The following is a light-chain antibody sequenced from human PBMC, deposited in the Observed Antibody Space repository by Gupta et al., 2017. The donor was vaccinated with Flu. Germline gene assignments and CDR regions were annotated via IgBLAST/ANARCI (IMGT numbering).Light chain of an antibody. CDR1: QSISSW. Sequence: DIQMTQSPSTLSASVGDRVTITCRASQSISSWLSWYQQKPGKAPKLLNYKASTLESGVPSRFSGSGFGTEFTLTISRLQPDDFATYYCQEYNSYWAFGQGTKVEIK. J-gene: IGKJ1*01. V-gene: IGKV1-5*03. CDR2: KAS. CDR3: QEYNSYWA.